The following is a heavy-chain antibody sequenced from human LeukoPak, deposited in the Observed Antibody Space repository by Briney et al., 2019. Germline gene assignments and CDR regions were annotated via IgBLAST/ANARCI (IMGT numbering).Heavy chain of an antibody. V-gene: IGHV3-21*01. D-gene: IGHD3-22*01. Sequence: GGSLRLSCAASGFTFSSYSMNWVRQAPGKGLEWVSSISSSSSYIYYADSVKGRFTISRDNAKNSLYLQMNSLRAEDTAVYYCATYSSLNRREFQYWGQGTLLTVSS. CDR1: GFTFSSYS. J-gene: IGHJ1*01. CDR2: ISSSSSYI. CDR3: ATYSSLNRREFQY.